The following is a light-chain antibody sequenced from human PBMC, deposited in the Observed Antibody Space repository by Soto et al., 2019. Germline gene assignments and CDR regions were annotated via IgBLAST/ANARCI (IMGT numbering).Light chain of an antibody. CDR3: SSYTSSSTPV. CDR2: DVS. V-gene: IGLV2-14*01. CDR1: SSDVGGYNY. J-gene: IGLJ2*01. Sequence: QSVLTQPASVSGSPGQSITISCTGTSSDVGGYNYVSWYQQHPGKAPKLMIYDVSNRPSGVSNRFSGSKSGNTASLTISGLQAEDEVDYYCSSYTSSSTPVFGGGTKVTVL.